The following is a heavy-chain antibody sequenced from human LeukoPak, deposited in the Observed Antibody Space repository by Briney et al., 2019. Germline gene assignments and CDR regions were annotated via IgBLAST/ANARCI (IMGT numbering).Heavy chain of an antibody. D-gene: IGHD3-3*01. CDR1: GYTFTGYY. CDR3: ARDGASPSRFLEWLPRPESYYYYGMDV. J-gene: IGHJ6*02. V-gene: IGHV1-2*06. CDR2: INPNSGGT. Sequence: ASVKVSCKASGYTFTGYYMHWVRQAPGQGLEWMGRINPNSGGTNYAQKLQGRVTMTTDTSTGTAYMELRSLRSDDTAVYYCARDGASPSRFLEWLPRPESYYYYGMDVWGQGTTVTVSS.